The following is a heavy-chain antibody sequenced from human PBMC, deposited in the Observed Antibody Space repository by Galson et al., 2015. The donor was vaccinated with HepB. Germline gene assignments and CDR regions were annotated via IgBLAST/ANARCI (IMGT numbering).Heavy chain of an antibody. Sequence: QSGAEVKKPGESLRISCKGSGYSFTSYWISWVRQMPGKGLEWMGRIDPSDSYTNYSPSFQGHVTISADKSISTAYLQWSSLKASDTAMYYCARRPVPAAMFGWGGEYNWFDPWGQGTLVTVSS. CDR3: ARRPVPAAMFGWGGEYNWFDP. V-gene: IGHV5-10-1*01. J-gene: IGHJ5*02. CDR2: IDPSDSYT. CDR1: GYSFTSYW. D-gene: IGHD2-2*01.